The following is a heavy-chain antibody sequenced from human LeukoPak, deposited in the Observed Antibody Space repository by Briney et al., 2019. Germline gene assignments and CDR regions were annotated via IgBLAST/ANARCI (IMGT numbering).Heavy chain of an antibody. J-gene: IGHJ4*02. CDR1: GFTVITND. Sequence: GGSLRLSCAASGFTVITNDMTWVRQAPGQGLEWVSVLYSDGNTKYADSVQGRFTISRDNSKNTLYLEMNSLSPDDTAVYYCARGVEPLAANTLAYWGQGTLVTVSS. D-gene: IGHD1-14*01. CDR2: LYSDGNT. CDR3: ARGVEPLAANTLAY. V-gene: IGHV3-53*01.